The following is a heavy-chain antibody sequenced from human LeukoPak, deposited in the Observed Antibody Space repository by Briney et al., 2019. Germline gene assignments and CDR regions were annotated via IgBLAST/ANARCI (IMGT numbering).Heavy chain of an antibody. CDR3: ARVITRGLYGWGSYYPVDY. J-gene: IGHJ4*02. CDR1: GFTFSSYA. CDR2: ISSNGGST. Sequence: GGSLRLSCAASGFTFSSYAMHWVRQAPGKGLEYVSAISSNGGSTYYANSVKGRFTISRDNSKNTLYLQMGSLRAEDMAVYYCARVITRGLYGWGSYYPVDYWAREPWSPSPQ. D-gene: IGHD3-10*01. V-gene: IGHV3-64*01.